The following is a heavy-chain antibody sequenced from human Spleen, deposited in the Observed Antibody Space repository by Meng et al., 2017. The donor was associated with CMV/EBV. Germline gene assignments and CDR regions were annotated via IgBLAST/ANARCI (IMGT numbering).Heavy chain of an antibody. D-gene: IGHD2-2*01. J-gene: IGHJ6*02. CDR1: GYTFTNYG. V-gene: IGHV1-18*01. CDR2: ISAYNGNT. Sequence: ASVKVSCXXSGYTFTNYGISWVRQAPGQGLEWMGWISAYNGNTNYAQKLQGRVIMTRNTSISTAYMELNSLRSDDTAVYYCARAVYCSSSSCLYYGMDVWGQGTTVTVSS. CDR3: ARAVYCSSSSCLYYGMDV.